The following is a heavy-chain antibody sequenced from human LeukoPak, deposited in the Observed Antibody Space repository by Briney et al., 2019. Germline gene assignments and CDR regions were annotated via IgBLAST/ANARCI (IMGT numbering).Heavy chain of an antibody. CDR2: IYHSGST. D-gene: IGHD7-27*01. J-gene: IGHJ4*02. CDR1: GYSISSGYY. V-gene: IGHV4-38-2*01. Sequence: PSETLSLTCAVSGYSISSGYYWGWIRQPPGKGLEWIGSIYHSGSTYYNPSLKSRVTISVDTSKNQFSLKLSSVTAAGTAVYYCARSNWAYYFDYWGQGTLVTVSS. CDR3: ARSNWAYYFDY.